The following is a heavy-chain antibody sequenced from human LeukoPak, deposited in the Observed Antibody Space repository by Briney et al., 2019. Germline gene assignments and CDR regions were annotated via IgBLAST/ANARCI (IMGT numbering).Heavy chain of an antibody. J-gene: IGHJ5*02. D-gene: IGHD2-2*01. CDR1: GGSISSGGYY. CDR2: IYYSGST. V-gene: IGHV4-31*03. CDR3: ARAPRVPAAIRWFDP. Sequence: SETLSLTCTVSGGSISSGGYYWSWIRQHPGKGLEWIGYIYYSGSTYYNPSLKGRVTISVDTSKNQFSLKLSSVTAADTAVYYCARAPRVPAAIRWFDPWGQGTLVTVSS.